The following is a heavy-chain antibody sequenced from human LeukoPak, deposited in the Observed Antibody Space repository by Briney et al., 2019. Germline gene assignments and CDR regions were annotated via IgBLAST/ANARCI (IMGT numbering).Heavy chain of an antibody. D-gene: IGHD3-22*01. CDR1: GFTFSSYA. CDR2: ISGSGGST. V-gene: IGHV3-23*01. CDR3: AKGGGYYDSSGYYAQNDY. J-gene: IGHJ4*02. Sequence: PGGSLRLSCAASGFTFSSYAMSWVRQAPGKGLEWVSAISGSGGSTYYADSVKGRFTISRDNSKNTLYLQMNSLRAEDTAVYYCAKGGGYYDSSGYYAQNDYWGQGTLVTVSS.